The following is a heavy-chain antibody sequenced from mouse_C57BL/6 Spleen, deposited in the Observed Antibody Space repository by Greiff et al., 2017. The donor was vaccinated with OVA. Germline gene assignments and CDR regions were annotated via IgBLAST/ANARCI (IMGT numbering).Heavy chain of an antibody. D-gene: IGHD2-4*01. Sequence: QVQLQQPGAELVRPGSSVKLSCKASGYTFTSYWMHWVKQRPIQGLEWIGNIDPSDSETHYHHKFKDKATLTVDKSSSTADMQLSSLTSEDSAVYYCATIYYDYDVYFDYWGQGTTLTVSS. V-gene: IGHV1-52*01. CDR1: GYTFTSYW. CDR3: ATIYYDYDVYFDY. CDR2: IDPSDSET. J-gene: IGHJ2*01.